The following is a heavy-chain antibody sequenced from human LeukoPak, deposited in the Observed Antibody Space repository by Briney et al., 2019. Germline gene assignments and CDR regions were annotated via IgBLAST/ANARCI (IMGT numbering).Heavy chain of an antibody. J-gene: IGHJ5*02. D-gene: IGHD3-3*01. CDR3: ARGYDFWSGYYPAGFDP. CDR2: ISAYNGNT. V-gene: IGHV1-18*01. CDR1: GYTFTSYG. Sequence: ASVKVSCKASGYTFTSYGISWVRQAPGQGLEWMGWISAYNGNTNYAQKLQGRVTMTTDTSTSTAYMELRSLRSDDTAVYYCARGYDFWSGYYPAGFDPWGQGTLVTVSS.